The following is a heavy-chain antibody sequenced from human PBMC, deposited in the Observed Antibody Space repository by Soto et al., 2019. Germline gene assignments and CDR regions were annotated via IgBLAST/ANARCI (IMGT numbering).Heavy chain of an antibody. Sequence: PSETLSLTCAVYGGSFSGYYWSWIRQPPGKGLEWIGEINHSGSTNYNPSLKSRVTISVDTSKNQFSLKLSSVTAADTAVYYCARARRAPYSSGWYDAFDIWGQGTMATVSS. V-gene: IGHV4-34*01. CDR2: INHSGST. J-gene: IGHJ3*02. CDR3: ARARRAPYSSGWYDAFDI. CDR1: GGSFSGYY. D-gene: IGHD6-19*01.